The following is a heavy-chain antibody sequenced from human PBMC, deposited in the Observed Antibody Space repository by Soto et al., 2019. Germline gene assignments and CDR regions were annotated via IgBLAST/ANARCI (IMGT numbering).Heavy chain of an antibody. J-gene: IGHJ4*02. CDR1: GGSFKSGSYS. V-gene: IGHV4-61*01. CDR2: VYHTGRT. CDR3: ARDFAYFDS. Sequence: SEPLSLTCTVSGGSFKSGSYSWSWIRQPPGKGLEWIGYVYHTGRTSYNPSLKSRVSVSMDTSKNQFSLNLDSVTAADTAVYFCARDFAYFDSWGQGTLVTVSS. D-gene: IGHD3-3*01.